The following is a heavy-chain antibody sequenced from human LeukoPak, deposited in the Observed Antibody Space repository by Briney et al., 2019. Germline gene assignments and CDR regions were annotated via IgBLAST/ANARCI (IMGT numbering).Heavy chain of an antibody. CDR1: GFTFSSYA. Sequence: GGSLRLSCAASGFTFSSYAMHWVRQAPGKGLEWVAVISYDGSNKYYADSVKGRFTISRDNSKNTLYLRMNSLRPEDTAMYYCAKDRSLGWELLEGYFDSWGQGTLVTVSS. CDR3: AKDRSLGWELLEGYFDS. D-gene: IGHD3-16*01. V-gene: IGHV3-30*04. CDR2: ISYDGSNK. J-gene: IGHJ4*02.